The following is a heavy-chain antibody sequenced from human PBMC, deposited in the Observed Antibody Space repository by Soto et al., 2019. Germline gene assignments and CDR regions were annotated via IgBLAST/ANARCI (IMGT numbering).Heavy chain of an antibody. CDR3: ARLQFGEGFDY. J-gene: IGHJ4*02. V-gene: IGHV4-30-2*01. CDR1: GGSISGGVFS. CDR2: ILHTGGT. D-gene: IGHD3-10*01. Sequence: SETLSLTCAVSGGSISGGVFSWSWIRHPPGKGLEWIGYILHTGGTQYNPSLKSRVSMSVDKSKNQFSLHLTSVTAADTAVYYCARLQFGEGFDYWGQGALVTVSS.